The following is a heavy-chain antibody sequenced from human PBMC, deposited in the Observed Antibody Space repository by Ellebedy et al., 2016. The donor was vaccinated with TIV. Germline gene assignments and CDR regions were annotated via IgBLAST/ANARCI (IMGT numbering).Heavy chain of an antibody. Sequence: GGSLRLSXAASGFTFSTYYMHWVRQTTGKGLEWVSGIATGGAPNYPDSVKGRFTISRENAKNSLFLQKNSLRAGDTAVYSCARGIGTPGTWYFDLWGRGTLVTVSS. J-gene: IGHJ2*01. V-gene: IGHV3-13*05. CDR2: IATGGAP. D-gene: IGHD1-1*01. CDR1: GFTFSTYY. CDR3: ARGIGTPGTWYFDL.